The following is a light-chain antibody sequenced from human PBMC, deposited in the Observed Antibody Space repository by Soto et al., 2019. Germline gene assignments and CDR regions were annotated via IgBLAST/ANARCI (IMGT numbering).Light chain of an antibody. CDR3: CSAAGSNVYV. J-gene: IGLJ1*01. Sequence: QSALTQPASLSGSPGQSVTISCTGTSSDFGTYDLVSWFQHHPAKAPKLIIYEGTKRPSGVSDRFSGSRSGNTASLTISGLQAEDEADYYCCSAAGSNVYVFGTGTQLTVL. CDR2: EGT. CDR1: SSDFGTYDL. V-gene: IGLV2-23*01.